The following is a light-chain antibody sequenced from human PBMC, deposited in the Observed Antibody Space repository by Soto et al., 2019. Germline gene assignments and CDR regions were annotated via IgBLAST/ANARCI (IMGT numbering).Light chain of an antibody. Sequence: QSVLTQPPSVSGSPGQSVTISCTGTSSDVGSYNRVSWYQQPPGTAPKLMIYEVSNRPSGVPDRFSGSKSGNTASLTISGVQAEDEADYYCSSYTRSSTWVFGGGTQLTVL. CDR3: SSYTRSSTWV. CDR1: SSDVGSYNR. V-gene: IGLV2-18*02. J-gene: IGLJ3*02. CDR2: EVS.